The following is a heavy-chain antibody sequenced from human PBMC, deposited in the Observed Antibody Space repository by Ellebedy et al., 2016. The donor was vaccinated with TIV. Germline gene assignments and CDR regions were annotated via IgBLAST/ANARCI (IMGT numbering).Heavy chain of an antibody. D-gene: IGHD1-1*01. Sequence: GESLKISCQGSGYSFTNYWIGWVRQLPGTGLEWMAIIYPGDSNTIYSPSFQGPVTISADKSIGTAYLQWSSLKASDSAMYYCARRPTYDPLEFFDYWGQGTLVTVSS. V-gene: IGHV5-51*01. CDR1: GYSFTNYW. CDR3: ARRPTYDPLEFFDY. CDR2: IYPGDSNT. J-gene: IGHJ4*02.